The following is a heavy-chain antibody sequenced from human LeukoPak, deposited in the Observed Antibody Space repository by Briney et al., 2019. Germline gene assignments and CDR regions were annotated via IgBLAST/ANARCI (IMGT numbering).Heavy chain of an antibody. CDR2: INPNSGGT. Sequence: ASVKVSCKASEYTFTGYYMHWVRQAPGQGLEWMGWINPNSGGTNYAQKFQGRVTMTRDTSISTAYMELSRLRSDDTAVYYCARSGVLPRYNWFDPWGQGTLVTVSS. CDR3: ARSGVLPRYNWFDP. J-gene: IGHJ5*02. V-gene: IGHV1-2*02. D-gene: IGHD3-10*01. CDR1: EYTFTGYY.